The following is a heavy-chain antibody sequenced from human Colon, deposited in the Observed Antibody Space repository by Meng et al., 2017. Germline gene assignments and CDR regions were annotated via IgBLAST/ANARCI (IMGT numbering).Heavy chain of an antibody. CDR1: GGTFSSYA. J-gene: IGHJ3*02. Sequence: SVKVSCQASGGTFSSYAISWVRQAPGQGLEWMGGIIPIFGTANYAQKFQGRVTITTDESTSTAYMELSSLRSEDTAVYYCASYYGSGSLVIGAFDIWGQGTMVTVSS. V-gene: IGHV1-69*05. CDR2: IIPIFGTA. CDR3: ASYYGSGSLVIGAFDI. D-gene: IGHD3-10*01.